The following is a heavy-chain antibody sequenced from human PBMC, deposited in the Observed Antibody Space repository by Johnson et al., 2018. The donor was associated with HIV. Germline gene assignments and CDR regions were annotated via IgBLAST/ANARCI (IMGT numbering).Heavy chain of an antibody. Sequence: VKLVESGGVVVQPGGSLRLSCTASGFTFDDYTMHWVRQAPGKGLEWVSLISWDGGSTYYADSVKGRFTISRDNSRNSLYLQMNSLRTEDTALYYCASGAAPDAFDIWGQGTMVTVSS. D-gene: IGHD6-25*01. CDR1: GFTFDDYT. V-gene: IGHV3-43*01. CDR3: ASGAAPDAFDI. J-gene: IGHJ3*02. CDR2: ISWDGGST.